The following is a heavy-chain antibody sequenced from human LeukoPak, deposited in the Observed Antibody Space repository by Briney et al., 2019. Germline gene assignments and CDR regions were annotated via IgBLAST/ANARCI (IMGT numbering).Heavy chain of an antibody. J-gene: IGHJ4*02. V-gene: IGHV3-23*01. CDR1: GFTFSSYA. CDR2: ISGSGGST. CDR3: AKDPGAIFGVVRPFDY. D-gene: IGHD3-3*01. Sequence: GGSLRLSCAASGFTFSSYAMSWVRQAPGKGLEWVSAISGSGGSTYYADSVKGRFTISRDNSKNTLYLQMNGLRAEDTAVYYCAKDPGAIFGVVRPFDYWGQGTLVTVSS.